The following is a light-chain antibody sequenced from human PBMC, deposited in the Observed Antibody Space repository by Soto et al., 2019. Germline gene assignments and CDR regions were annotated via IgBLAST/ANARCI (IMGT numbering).Light chain of an antibody. J-gene: IGKJ1*01. CDR2: DAS. CDR3: QQRSEWPRT. CDR1: QSISSS. Sequence: EIVLTQSPATLSLSPGERATLSCRASQSISSSLAWYQQKPGQAPRLLISDASSRATGFPARFSGSGSGTDFTLTIDSLEPEDFAVYYCQQRSEWPRTFGQGTKVEIK. V-gene: IGKV3-11*01.